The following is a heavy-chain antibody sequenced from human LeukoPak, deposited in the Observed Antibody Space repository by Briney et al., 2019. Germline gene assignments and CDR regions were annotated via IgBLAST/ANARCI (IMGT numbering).Heavy chain of an antibody. V-gene: IGHV3-23*01. J-gene: IGHJ4*02. CDR2: IGPGGSDT. Sequence: GGSLRLSCAASGFIFTDYAMNWVRQAPGRGLEWVSSIGPGGSDTYYADSVRGRFTVSRDDSKNTLYLQMNSLRAEDTAVYYCAKDGGLWVSAHWGDSWGRGTLVTVSS. CDR1: GFIFTDYA. D-gene: IGHD7-27*01. CDR3: AKDGGLWVSAHWGDS.